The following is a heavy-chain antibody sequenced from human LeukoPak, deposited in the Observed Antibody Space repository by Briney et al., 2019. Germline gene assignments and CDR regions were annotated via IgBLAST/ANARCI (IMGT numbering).Heavy chain of an antibody. CDR1: GGSFTIYS. Sequence: PSEALSLPCAVSGGSFTIYSWTCIRQPPGKKLEWVGEISPSGNTQYNPSLKSRVTITLDASKSQFYLKLNSVPAADTAVYYCARRVRSADYRLDYWGQGTLVTVSS. CDR2: ISPSGNT. V-gene: IGHV4-34*01. D-gene: IGHD4-11*01. CDR3: ARRVRSADYRLDY. J-gene: IGHJ4*02.